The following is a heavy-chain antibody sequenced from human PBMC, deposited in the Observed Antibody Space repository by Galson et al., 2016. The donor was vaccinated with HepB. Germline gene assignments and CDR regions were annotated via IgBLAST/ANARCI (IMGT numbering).Heavy chain of an antibody. Sequence: SLRLSCAASGFTFSSYWMSWVRQAPGKGLEWVANIKQDGSEKFYVDSVKGRFTISRDNAKNSLYLQVNSLRAEDTAVYYCARPSALWSGRYGMDVWGQGTTVTVSS. CDR3: ARPSALWSGRYGMDV. CDR1: GFTFSSYW. D-gene: IGHD3-3*01. CDR2: IKQDGSEK. J-gene: IGHJ6*02. V-gene: IGHV3-7*01.